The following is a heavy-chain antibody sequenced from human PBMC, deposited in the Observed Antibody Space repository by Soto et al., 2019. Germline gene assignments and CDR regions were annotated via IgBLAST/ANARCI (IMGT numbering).Heavy chain of an antibody. Sequence: GGSLRLSCAASGFIFNSYWMHWVRQAPEKGLVWVSRISSDGSTINYADSVKGRFTISRDNAKNTLYLQMNTLRAEDTAVYYCVREEPGLRYKYWGQGTLVTVSS. D-gene: IGHD4-17*01. V-gene: IGHV3-74*01. J-gene: IGHJ4*02. CDR2: ISSDGSTI. CDR3: VREEPGLRYKY. CDR1: GFIFNSYW.